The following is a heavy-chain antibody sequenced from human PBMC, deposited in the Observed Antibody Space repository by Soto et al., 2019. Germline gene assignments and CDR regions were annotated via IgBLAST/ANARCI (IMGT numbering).Heavy chain of an antibody. CDR3: ARVSGGDSPFFDY. CDR2: IYYSGST. D-gene: IGHD2-21*02. V-gene: IGHV4-31*03. J-gene: IGHJ4*02. CDR1: GGSISSGGYY. Sequence: TLSLTCTVSGGSISSGGYYWSWIRQHPGKGLEWIGYIYYSGSTYYNPSLKSRVTISVDTSKNQFSLKLSSVTAADTAVYYCARVSGGDSPFFDYWGQGTLVTVSS.